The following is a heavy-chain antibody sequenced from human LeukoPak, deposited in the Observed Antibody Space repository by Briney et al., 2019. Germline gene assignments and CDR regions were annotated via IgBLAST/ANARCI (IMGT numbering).Heavy chain of an antibody. CDR3: ARRGTNYDILTGFAFYFDY. V-gene: IGHV4-59*08. Sequence: PSETLSLTCTVSGGSISSYYWSWIRQPPGKGLEWIGYIYYSGGTNYNPSLKSRVTISVDTSKNQFSLKLSSVTAADTAVYYCARRGTNYDILTGFAFYFDYWGQGTLVTVSS. J-gene: IGHJ4*02. CDR2: IYYSGGT. CDR1: GGSISSYY. D-gene: IGHD3-9*01.